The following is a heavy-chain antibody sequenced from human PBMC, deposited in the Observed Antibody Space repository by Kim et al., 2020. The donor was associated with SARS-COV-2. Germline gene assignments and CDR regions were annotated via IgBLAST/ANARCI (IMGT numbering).Heavy chain of an antibody. J-gene: IGHJ3*02. V-gene: IGHV1-18*01. D-gene: IGHD4-17*01. Sequence: AQKLQGRVTMTTDTSTSTAYMELRSLRSDDTAVYYCARGDYGDQTWAFDIWGQGTMVTVSS. CDR3: ARGDYGDQTWAFDI.